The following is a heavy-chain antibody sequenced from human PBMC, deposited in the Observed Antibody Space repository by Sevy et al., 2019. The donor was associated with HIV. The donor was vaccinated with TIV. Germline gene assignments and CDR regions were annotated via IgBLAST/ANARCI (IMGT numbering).Heavy chain of an antibody. V-gene: IGHV3-23*01. CDR2: ISGSGGSK. D-gene: IGHD3-22*01. CDR3: AKDSSITMIVVANDY. CDR1: GFTFSSYA. J-gene: IGHJ4*02. Sequence: GGSLRLSCAASGFTFSSYAMSWVRQAPGKGLEWVSAISGSGGSKYYADSVKGRFTISRDNSKNTLYLQMNSLRAEDTAVYYCAKDSSITMIVVANDYWGQGTLVTVSS.